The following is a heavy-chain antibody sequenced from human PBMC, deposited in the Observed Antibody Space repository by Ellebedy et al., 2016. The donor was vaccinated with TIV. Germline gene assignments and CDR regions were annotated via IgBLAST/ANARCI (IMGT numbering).Heavy chain of an antibody. CDR1: GFTFSSYS. V-gene: IGHV3-23*01. J-gene: IGHJ4*02. Sequence: GESLKISCAASGFTFSSYSMNWVRQAPGKGLEWVSGFGVSGDSAYYADSVKGRFTISRDNSMNILYLQMDSLGAEDTAMYYCARGRSGTYIHHAFDSWGQGSLVTVSS. CDR2: FGVSGDSA. D-gene: IGHD1-14*01. CDR3: ARGRSGTYIHHAFDS.